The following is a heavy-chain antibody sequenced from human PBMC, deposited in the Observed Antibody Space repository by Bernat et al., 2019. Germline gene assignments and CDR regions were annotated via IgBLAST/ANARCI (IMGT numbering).Heavy chain of an antibody. V-gene: IGHV1-18*04. CDR3: VRWREDQPRY. Sequence: QVQLVQSGAEVKKPGASVKVSCKASGYTFTNYDISWVRQAPGQGLEWMGWISTYNGNTMSAQKFQDRVTMTTDTSTSTAYMEVRSLRSDDTAVYYCVRWREDQPRYWGQGTLVSVSS. D-gene: IGHD2-2*01. CDR1: GYTFTNYD. J-gene: IGHJ4*02. CDR2: ISTYNGNT.